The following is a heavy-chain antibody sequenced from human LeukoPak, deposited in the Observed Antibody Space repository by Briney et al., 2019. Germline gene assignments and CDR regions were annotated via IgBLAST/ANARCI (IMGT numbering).Heavy chain of an antibody. J-gene: IGHJ4*02. CDR1: GGTFSSYA. Sequence: ASVTVSCKASGGTFSSYAISWVRQAPGQGLEWMGRIIPILGIANYAQKFQGRVTITADKSTSTGYMELSSLRSEDTAVYYCARESYYGSGSYLLWGQGTLVTVSS. D-gene: IGHD3-10*01. CDR2: IIPILGIA. CDR3: ARESYYGSGSYLL. V-gene: IGHV1-69*04.